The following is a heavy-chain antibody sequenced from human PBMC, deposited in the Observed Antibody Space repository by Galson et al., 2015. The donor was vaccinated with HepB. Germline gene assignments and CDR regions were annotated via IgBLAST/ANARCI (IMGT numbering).Heavy chain of an antibody. D-gene: IGHD2-15*01. CDR2: VTYDGTNK. CDR1: GFTFSKYG. V-gene: IGHV3-30*03. CDR3: ARAWGTDCSTGSCYRRVFFDY. Sequence: SLRLSCAASGFTFSKYGMHWVRQVPGKGLEWVAVVTYDGTNKYYADSVHGRFTISRDNSQNKVYLQMNNLRPEDIGVYYCARAWGTDCSTGSCYRRVFFDYWGQGTLVTVSS. J-gene: IGHJ4*02.